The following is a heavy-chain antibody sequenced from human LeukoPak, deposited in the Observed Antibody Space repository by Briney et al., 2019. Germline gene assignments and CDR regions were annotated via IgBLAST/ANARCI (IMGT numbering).Heavy chain of an antibody. CDR1: GFTFSSYS. CDR2: ISSSSSYI. Sequence: PGGSLRLSCAASGFTFSSYSMNWVRQAPGKGLEWVSSISSSSSYIYYADSVKGRFTISRDNAKNSLYLQMNSLRAEDTAVYYCARVKYYYDSSGYYFDYWGRGTLVTVSS. CDR3: ARVKYYYDSSGYYFDY. V-gene: IGHV3-21*01. D-gene: IGHD3-22*01. J-gene: IGHJ4*02.